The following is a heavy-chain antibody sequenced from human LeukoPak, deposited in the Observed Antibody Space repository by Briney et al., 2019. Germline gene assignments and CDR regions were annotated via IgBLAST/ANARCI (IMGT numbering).Heavy chain of an antibody. J-gene: IGHJ4*02. D-gene: IGHD5-18*01. Sequence: PGGSLRLSCAASGFTFSSYSMNWVRQAPGKGLEWVSSISSSSSYIYYADSVKGRFTISRDNAKNSLYLQMNSLRAEDTAVYYCARSWEAGIQLWLHYQFDYWGQGTLVTVSS. CDR3: ARSWEAGIQLWLHYQFDY. CDR2: ISSSSSYI. CDR1: GFTFSSYS. V-gene: IGHV3-21*01.